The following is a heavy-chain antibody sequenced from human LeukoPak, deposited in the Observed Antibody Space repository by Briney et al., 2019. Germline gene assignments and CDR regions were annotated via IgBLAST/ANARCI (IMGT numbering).Heavy chain of an antibody. V-gene: IGHV3-48*03. D-gene: IGHD3-10*02. CDR2: ISSSGSTI. Sequence: SGGSLSLSCAASGFTFSSYERNWVRQAPGKGLEWVSYISSSGSTIYYADSVKGRFTISRDNAKNSLYLQMNSLRAEDTAVYYCAELGITMIGGVWGKGTTVTISS. J-gene: IGHJ6*04. CDR1: GFTFSSYE. CDR3: AELGITMIGGV.